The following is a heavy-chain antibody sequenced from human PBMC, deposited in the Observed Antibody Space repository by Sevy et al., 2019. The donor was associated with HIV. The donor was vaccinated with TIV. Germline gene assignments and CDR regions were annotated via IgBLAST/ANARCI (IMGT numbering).Heavy chain of an antibody. J-gene: IGHJ4*02. CDR2: ILYDGSNE. D-gene: IGHD3-10*01. CDR1: GFTFNGYG. V-gene: IGHV3-30*18. Sequence: GGSLRLSCAASGFTFNGYGMHWVRRAPGKGLEWVAVILYDGSNEYYADSVKGRFTISRDNSKNTVYLQMNRLRTEDTAVYYCAKGLHYGSGSYYGGTDYWGQGTLVTVSS. CDR3: AKGLHYGSGSYYGGTDY.